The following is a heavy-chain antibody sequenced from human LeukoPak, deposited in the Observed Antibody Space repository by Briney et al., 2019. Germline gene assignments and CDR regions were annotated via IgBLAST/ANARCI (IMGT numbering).Heavy chain of an antibody. CDR2: IYHSGST. CDR1: GYSISSGYY. CDR3: ARVYRGSGGYPFDY. D-gene: IGHD3-10*01. V-gene: IGHV4-38-2*02. J-gene: IGHJ4*02. Sequence: KPSETLSLTCTVSGYSISSGYYWGWIRQPPGKGLEWIGSIYHSGSTYYNPSLKSRVTISVDTSKNQFSLKLSSVTAADTAVYYCARVYRGSGGYPFDYWGQGTLVTVSS.